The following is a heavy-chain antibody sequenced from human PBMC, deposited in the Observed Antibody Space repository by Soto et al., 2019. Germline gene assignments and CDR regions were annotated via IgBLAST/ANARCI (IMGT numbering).Heavy chain of an antibody. CDR2: ISYDGSNK. Sequence: QVQLVESGGGVVQPGRSLRLSCAASGFTFSSYGMHWVRQAPGKGLEWVAVISYDGSNKYYADSVKGRFTISRDNSKNTLYLQMNSLRAEDTAVYYCAKDPRSERRGPDSYGYGWGQGTLVTVSS. CDR1: GFTFSSYG. V-gene: IGHV3-30*18. J-gene: IGHJ4*02. D-gene: IGHD5-18*01. CDR3: AKDPRSERRGPDSYGYG.